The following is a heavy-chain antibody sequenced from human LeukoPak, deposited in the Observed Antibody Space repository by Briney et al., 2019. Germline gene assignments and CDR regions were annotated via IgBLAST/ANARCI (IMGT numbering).Heavy chain of an antibody. CDR2: IYSGGST. V-gene: IGHV3-66*01. CDR1: GFTVSSNY. CDR3: ARERDSSGYYLGYFDY. D-gene: IGHD3-22*01. J-gene: IGHJ4*02. Sequence: GGSLRLSCAASGFTVSSNYMSWVRQAPGKGLEWVSVIYSGGSTYYADSVKGRFTISRDNSKNTLYLQMNSLRAEDTAVYYCARERDSSGYYLGYFDYWGQGALVTVSS.